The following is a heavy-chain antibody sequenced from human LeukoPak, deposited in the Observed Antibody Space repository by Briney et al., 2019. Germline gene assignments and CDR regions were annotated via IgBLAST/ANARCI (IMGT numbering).Heavy chain of an antibody. V-gene: IGHV3-23*01. Sequence: GGALRLSWSASGFTFCCYALKWGRPGPGKGLEGVSTFSGSGGYTYHADSVRGRFTISRDNSKNTLYLQMNSLRAEDTAVYYCAKDLAPDCSGGSCYSRGYYYYGMDVWGQGTTVTVSS. CDR3: AKDLAPDCSGGSCYSRGYYYYGMDV. D-gene: IGHD2-15*01. CDR2: FSGSGGYT. J-gene: IGHJ6*02. CDR1: GFTFCCYA.